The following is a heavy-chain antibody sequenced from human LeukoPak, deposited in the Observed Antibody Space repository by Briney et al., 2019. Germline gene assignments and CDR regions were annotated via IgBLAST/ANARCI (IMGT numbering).Heavy chain of an antibody. V-gene: IGHV3-7*01. Sequence: GGSLRLSCAASGFTFTSHWMSWVRQAPGKGLEWVANIKQDGSEKYYVDSVKGRFTISRDNAKNSLYLQMNSLRAEDTAVYYCARDYRGYRAPYYFDYWGQGTLVTVSS. D-gene: IGHD2-15*01. CDR1: GFTFTSHW. CDR3: ARDYRGYRAPYYFDY. J-gene: IGHJ4*02. CDR2: IKQDGSEK.